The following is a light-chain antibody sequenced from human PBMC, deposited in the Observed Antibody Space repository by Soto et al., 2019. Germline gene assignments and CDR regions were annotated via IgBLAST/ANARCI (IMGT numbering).Light chain of an antibody. Sequence: SSELTQPLSVSVALGQTARITCGGNNIGSKNVHWYQQKPGQAPVLVIYRDSNRPSGIPERFSGSNSGNTATLTIRRAQAGDEADYYCQVWDSSTARVFGGGTKLTVL. J-gene: IGLJ3*02. CDR3: QVWDSSTARV. CDR1: NIGSKN. V-gene: IGLV3-9*01. CDR2: RDS.